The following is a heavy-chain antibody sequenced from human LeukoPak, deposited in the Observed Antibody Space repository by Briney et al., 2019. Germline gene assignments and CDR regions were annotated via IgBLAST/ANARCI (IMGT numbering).Heavy chain of an antibody. CDR3: AREVSRWPYYFDY. CDR2: IYYSGST. D-gene: IGHD4-23*01. V-gene: IGHV4-30-4*01. CDR1: GGSISSGDYY. Sequence: SQTLSLTCTVSGGSISSGDYYWSWIRQPPGKGLEWIGYIYYSGSTYYNPSLKSRVTISVDTSKNQFSLKLSSVTAADTAVYYCAREVSRWPYYFDYWGQRTLVTVSS. J-gene: IGHJ4*02.